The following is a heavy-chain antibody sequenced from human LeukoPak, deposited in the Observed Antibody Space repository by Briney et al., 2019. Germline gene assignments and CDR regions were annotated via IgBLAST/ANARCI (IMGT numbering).Heavy chain of an antibody. CDR1: GFIFSSYA. V-gene: IGHV3-15*04. CDR2: IAGRTGGGAK. Sequence: GGSLRLSCGASGFIFSSYAMSWVRQAPGEGLEWVGRIAGRTGGGAKDYAKSVRGRFSISRDDSKNTLHLQMNNLKTEDTAVYYCTTEGEQMESSGFDYWGQGTPVTVSS. J-gene: IGHJ4*02. CDR3: TTEGEQMESSGFDY. D-gene: IGHD3-10*01.